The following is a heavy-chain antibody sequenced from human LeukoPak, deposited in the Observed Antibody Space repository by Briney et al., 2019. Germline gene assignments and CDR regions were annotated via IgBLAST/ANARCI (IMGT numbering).Heavy chain of an antibody. V-gene: IGHV4-34*01. CDR2: INHSGST. CDR3: ARDWIAVAGSWFDP. D-gene: IGHD6-19*01. J-gene: IGHJ5*02. CDR1: GGSFSGYY. Sequence: PSETLSLTCAVYGGSFSGYYWSWIRQPPGKGLEWIGEINHSGSTNYNPSLKSRVTISVDASKNQFSLKLSSVTAADTAVYYCARDWIAVAGSWFDPWGQGTLVTVSS.